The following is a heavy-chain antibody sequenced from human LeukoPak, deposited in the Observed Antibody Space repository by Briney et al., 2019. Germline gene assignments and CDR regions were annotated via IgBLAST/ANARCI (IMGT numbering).Heavy chain of an antibody. CDR1: GLTFTNTW. Sequence: NPGGSLRLSCEASGLTFTNTWLTWVRRAPGKGLEWVGRIFRNVETMQTEYAAPVKGRFTISRDDSKNTLYLQMNSLTTEDTAIYYCGAYIFGFWGDCWGQGTPVTVSS. V-gene: IGHV3-15*01. CDR3: GAYIFGFWGDC. CDR2: IFRNVETMQT. D-gene: IGHD3-3*02. J-gene: IGHJ4*02.